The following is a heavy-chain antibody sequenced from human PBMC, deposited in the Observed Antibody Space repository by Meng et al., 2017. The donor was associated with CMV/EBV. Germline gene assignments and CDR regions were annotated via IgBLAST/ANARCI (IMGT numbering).Heavy chain of an antibody. D-gene: IGHD6-13*01. CDR1: GGSISSGDYY. J-gene: IGHJ4*02. Sequence: QVEMQESGPGLWKPSQTLSLTCTVSGGSISSGDYYCSWLRPPPGTVLEWIGYFYYSGSTYNNPSLKRRVTISVDTSKNQFSLMISSVTAAATAVYYWARAQYSSSCDYWGQGTLVTVSS. CDR3: ARAQYSSSCDY. V-gene: IGHV4-30-4*08. CDR2: FYYSGST.